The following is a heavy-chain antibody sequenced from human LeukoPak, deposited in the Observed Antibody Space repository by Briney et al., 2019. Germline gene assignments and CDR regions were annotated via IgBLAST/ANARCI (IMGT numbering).Heavy chain of an antibody. J-gene: IGHJ6*02. CDR3: ARGGAMASGYYHYGMDV. Sequence: ASVKVSCKASGYTFTSYDINWVRQATGQGLEWMGWMNPNSGNTGYAQKFQGRVTMTRNTSISTAYMELSSLRSEDTAVYYCARGGAMASGYYHYGMDVWGQGTTVTVSS. V-gene: IGHV1-8*01. D-gene: IGHD5-18*01. CDR1: GYTFTSYD. CDR2: MNPNSGNT.